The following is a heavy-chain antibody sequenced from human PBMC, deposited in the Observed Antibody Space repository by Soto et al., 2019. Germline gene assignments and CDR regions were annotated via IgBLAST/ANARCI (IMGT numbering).Heavy chain of an antibody. V-gene: IGHV2-5*02. D-gene: IGHD6-13*01. CDR3: AHSRYSSTCYYFDY. CDR1: GFSLSTSGVG. J-gene: IGHJ4*02. CDR2: IYWDDDK. Sequence: QITLKESGPTLVKPTQTLTLTCTFSGFSLSTSGVGVGWIRQPPGKALEWLALIYWDDDKRYSLSLKSRLTTXKXPXTNQVVLTMTTMDPVDTATYYCAHSRYSSTCYYFDYWGQGTLVTVSS.